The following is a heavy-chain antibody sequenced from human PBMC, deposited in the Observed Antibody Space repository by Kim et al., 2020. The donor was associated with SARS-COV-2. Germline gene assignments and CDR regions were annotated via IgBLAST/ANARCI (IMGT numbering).Heavy chain of an antibody. D-gene: IGHD5-18*01. CDR3: ARGGYSRGWFDP. Sequence: YPDSVKGRFTISRDNSKNTLYLQMNSLGAGDTAVYYCARGGYSRGWFDPWGQGTLVTVSS. V-gene: IGHV3-30*01. J-gene: IGHJ5*02.